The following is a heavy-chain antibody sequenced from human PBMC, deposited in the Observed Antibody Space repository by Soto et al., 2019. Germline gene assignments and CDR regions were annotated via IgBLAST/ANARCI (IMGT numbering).Heavy chain of an antibody. CDR2: ISAYNGNT. J-gene: IGHJ6*02. V-gene: IGHV1-18*01. Sequence: ASVKVSCKASGYTFTSYGISWVRQAPGQGLEWMGWISAYNGNTNYAQKLQGRVTMTTDTSTSTAYMELRSLRSDDTAVYYCARARSSRSWAFSFFYYYDMDVWGQGTTVTVSS. CDR1: GYTFTSYG. CDR3: ARARSSRSWAFSFFYYYDMDV. D-gene: IGHD6-13*01.